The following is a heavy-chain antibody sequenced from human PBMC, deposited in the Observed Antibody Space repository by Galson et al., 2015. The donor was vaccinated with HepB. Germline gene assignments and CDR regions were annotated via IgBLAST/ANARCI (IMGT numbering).Heavy chain of an antibody. D-gene: IGHD1-26*01. V-gene: IGHV1-18*04. CDR3: AYSSVGATHFDY. Sequence: SVKVSCKASGYTFTSYGISWVRQAPGQGLEWMGWISAYNGNTNYAQKLQGRVTMTTDTSTSTAYMELRSLRSDDTAVYYCAYSSVGATHFDYWGQGTLVTVSS. J-gene: IGHJ4*02. CDR1: GYTFTSYG. CDR2: ISAYNGNT.